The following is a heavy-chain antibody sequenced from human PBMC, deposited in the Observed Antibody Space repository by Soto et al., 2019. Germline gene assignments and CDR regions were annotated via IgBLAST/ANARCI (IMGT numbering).Heavy chain of an antibody. CDR1: GYTFTGYY. Sequence: ASVKVSCKASGYTFTGYYMHWVRQAPGQGLEWMGWINPNSGGTNYAQKFQGRVTMTRDTSISTAYMELSRLRSDDTAVYYCASIRQWLVHGAFDIWGPGTTVTVSS. V-gene: IGHV1-2*02. CDR2: INPNSGGT. D-gene: IGHD6-19*01. J-gene: IGHJ3*02. CDR3: ASIRQWLVHGAFDI.